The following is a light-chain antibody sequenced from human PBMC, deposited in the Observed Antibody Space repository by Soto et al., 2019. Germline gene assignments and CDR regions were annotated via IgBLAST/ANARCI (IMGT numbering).Light chain of an antibody. V-gene: IGKV3-11*01. CDR3: QKRSNWLTWK. CDR2: DAS. J-gene: IGKJ1*01. Sequence: EIVLTQSPATLSLSPGERATLSCRASQSVSSYLAWYQQKPGQAPRLLIYDASNRATGIPARFSGSGSGTDFTLTISSLEPEDFAVYYCQKRSNWLTWKFGQGNKVDIK. CDR1: QSVSSY.